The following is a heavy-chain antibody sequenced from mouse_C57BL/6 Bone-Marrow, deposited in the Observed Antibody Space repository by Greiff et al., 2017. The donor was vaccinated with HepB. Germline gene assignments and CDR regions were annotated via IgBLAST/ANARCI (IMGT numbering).Heavy chain of an antibody. J-gene: IGHJ3*01. Sequence: VQLKQSGTVLARPGASVKMSCKTSGYTFTSYWMHWVKQRPGQGLEWIGAIYPGNSDTSYNQKFKGKANLTAVTSASTAYMELSSLTNEDSAVYYCTRPLITTVPGFAYWGQGTLVTVSA. CDR1: GYTFTSYW. CDR2: IYPGNSDT. V-gene: IGHV1-5*01. CDR3: TRPLITTVPGFAY. D-gene: IGHD1-1*01.